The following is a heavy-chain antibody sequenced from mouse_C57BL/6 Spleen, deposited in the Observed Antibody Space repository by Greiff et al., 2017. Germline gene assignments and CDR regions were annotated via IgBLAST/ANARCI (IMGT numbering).Heavy chain of an antibody. CDR2: IWRGGST. D-gene: IGHD1-1*01. J-gene: IGHJ1*03. CDR3: AGSGGYWYFDV. V-gene: IGHV2-5*01. CDR1: GFSLTSYG. Sequence: VKLMESGPGLVQPSQRLSITCTVSGFSLTSYGVHWVRQSPGKGLEWLGVIWRGGSTDYNAALMSRLSITKDNSKSQVFFKMNSLQADEPAIYYCAGSGGYWYFDVWGTGTTVTVSS.